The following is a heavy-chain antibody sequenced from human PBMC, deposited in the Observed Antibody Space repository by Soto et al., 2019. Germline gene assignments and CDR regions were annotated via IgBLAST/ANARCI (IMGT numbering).Heavy chain of an antibody. Sequence: ASVKVSCKASGYTFNTYGISWVRQAPGQGLEWMGWISTYNGNTNYAQKLQDRITMTIDTSTTTGYIELRSLRSDDTAVYYCARRLGSYYDCVDYWGQGTTVTVSS. V-gene: IGHV1-18*01. CDR3: ARRLGSYYDCVDY. CDR2: ISTYNGNT. D-gene: IGHD4-17*01. CDR1: GYTFNTYG. J-gene: IGHJ6*02.